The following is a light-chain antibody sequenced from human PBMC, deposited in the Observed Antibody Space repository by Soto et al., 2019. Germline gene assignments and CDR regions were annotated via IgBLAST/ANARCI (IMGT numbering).Light chain of an antibody. CDR2: EVN. Sequence: QSVLTQPASVSGSPGQSITISCTGTSSDVGAYTSVSWYQHHPGKAPKVIIYEVNKRPSGISNRFSGSKSVNTASLTISGLQPDDEAQYYCSSYTSDNRDYVFGTGTKVTVL. CDR1: SSDVGAYTS. V-gene: IGLV2-14*01. J-gene: IGLJ1*01. CDR3: SSYTSDNRDYV.